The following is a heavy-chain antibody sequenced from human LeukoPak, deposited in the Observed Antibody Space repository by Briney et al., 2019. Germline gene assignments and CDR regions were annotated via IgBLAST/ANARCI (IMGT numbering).Heavy chain of an antibody. D-gene: IGHD6-13*01. CDR3: ARDYSGSWYSSSWEAFDI. CDR2: IWYDGSNK. CDR1: GFTLSSYG. V-gene: IGHV3-33*01. J-gene: IGHJ3*02. Sequence: GGSLRLSCAASGFTLSSYGMHWVRQAPGKGLEWVAVIWYDGSNKYYADSVKGRFTISRDNSKNTLYLQMNSLRAEDTAVYYCARDYSGSWYSSSWEAFDIWGQGTMVTVSS.